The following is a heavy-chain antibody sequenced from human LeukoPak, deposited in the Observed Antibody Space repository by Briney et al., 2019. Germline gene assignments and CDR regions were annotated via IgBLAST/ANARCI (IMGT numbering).Heavy chain of an antibody. CDR2: IIPIFGTA. Sequence: SVKVSCKASGGTFSSYAMSWVRQAPGQGLEWMGRIIPIFGTANYAQKFQGRVTITTDESTSTAYMELSSLRSEDTAVYYCARGIGYSYGLFDYWGQGTLVTVSP. CDR3: ARGIGYSYGLFDY. CDR1: GGTFSSYA. J-gene: IGHJ4*02. V-gene: IGHV1-69*05. D-gene: IGHD5-18*01.